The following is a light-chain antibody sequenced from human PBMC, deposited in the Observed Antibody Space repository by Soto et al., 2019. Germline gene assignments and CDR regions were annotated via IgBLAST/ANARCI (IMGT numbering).Light chain of an antibody. CDR3: SSYTSTSTYV. V-gene: IGLV2-14*01. Sequence: SQAASVSGSPGQSITISCTGTSSDVGGYNYVSWYQQYPGKAPKLMIYHVSNRPSGVSNSFSGSKSGNSASLTISGLQAEDEADYYCSSYTSTSTYVFGTGTKVTVL. CDR1: SSDVGGYNY. J-gene: IGLJ1*01. CDR2: HVS.